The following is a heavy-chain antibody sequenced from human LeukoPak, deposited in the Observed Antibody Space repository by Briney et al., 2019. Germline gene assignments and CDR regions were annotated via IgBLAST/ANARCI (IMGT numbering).Heavy chain of an antibody. Sequence: GGSLRLSCAASGFTLSSYWMSWVRQAPGKGLEWVSAISGSGGSTYYADSVKGRFTISRDNSKNTLYLQMNSLRAEDTAVYYCAKDMDIVVVVAAFDYWGQGTLVTVSS. V-gene: IGHV3-23*01. J-gene: IGHJ4*02. D-gene: IGHD2-15*01. CDR3: AKDMDIVVVVAAFDY. CDR2: ISGSGGST. CDR1: GFTLSSYW.